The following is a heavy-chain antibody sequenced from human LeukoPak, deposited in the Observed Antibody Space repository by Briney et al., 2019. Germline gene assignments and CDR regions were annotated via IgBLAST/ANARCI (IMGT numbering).Heavy chain of an antibody. CDR1: GYXFASYW. Sequence: GESLKISCKGPGYXFASYWICWVRQMPGKGLEWMGIIYPADSDTRYSPSFQGQVTISADKSISTAYLQWSSLKASDTAMYYCARHLRGYSYHVMDVWGQGTTVTVSS. CDR2: IYPADSDT. J-gene: IGHJ6*02. D-gene: IGHD5-18*01. CDR3: ARHLRGYSYHVMDV. V-gene: IGHV5-51*01.